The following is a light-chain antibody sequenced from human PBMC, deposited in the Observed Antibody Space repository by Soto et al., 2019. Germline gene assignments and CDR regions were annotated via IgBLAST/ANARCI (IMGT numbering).Light chain of an antibody. J-gene: IGKJ1*01. CDR1: QSVSSNY. V-gene: IGKV3-20*01. Sequence: DIVLTQSPGTLSLSPGERATLSCRASQSVSSNYLAWYQQKPGQAPRPLIYGASSRATGIPDRFSGSGAGTGFTHTISRLESEDFAVYYCQQYGSSPWTFGQGTKVDIK. CDR2: GAS. CDR3: QQYGSSPWT.